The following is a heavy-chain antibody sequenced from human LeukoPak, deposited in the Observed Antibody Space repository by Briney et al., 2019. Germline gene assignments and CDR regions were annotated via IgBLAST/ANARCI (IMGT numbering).Heavy chain of an antibody. Sequence: ASVKVSCKASGYTFTSYGISWVRQAPGQGLEWMGWINPNSGGTNYAQKFQGRVTMTRDTSISTAYMELSRLRSDDTAVYYCARAGYYDNSGYDYFDYWGQGTLVTVSS. CDR1: GYTFTSYG. V-gene: IGHV1-2*02. D-gene: IGHD3-22*01. CDR2: INPNSGGT. CDR3: ARAGYYDNSGYDYFDY. J-gene: IGHJ4*02.